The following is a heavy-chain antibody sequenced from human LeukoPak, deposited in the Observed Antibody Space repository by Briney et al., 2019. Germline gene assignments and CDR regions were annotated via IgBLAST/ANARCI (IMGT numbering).Heavy chain of an antibody. CDR3: ARSPYSSSSYNYMDV. CDR1: GYTFSSHG. Sequence: ASVKVSCKASGYTFSSHGISRVRQAPGQGLEWMGWITTYNGNTNYALKLQDRLTMTTDTSTSTAYMELRSLTSDDTAVYYCARSPYSSSSYNYMDVWGKGTTVTVSS. V-gene: IGHV1-18*01. CDR2: ITTYNGNT. D-gene: IGHD6-6*01. J-gene: IGHJ6*03.